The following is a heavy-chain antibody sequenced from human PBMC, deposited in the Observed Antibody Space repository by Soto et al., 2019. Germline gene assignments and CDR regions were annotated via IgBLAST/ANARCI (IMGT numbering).Heavy chain of an antibody. J-gene: IGHJ6*02. CDR3: TRVQLEREDYYYGMDV. V-gene: IGHV3-73*01. D-gene: IGHD1-1*01. CDR2: IRSKANSYAT. Sequence: GGSLRLSCAASGFTFSGSAMHWVRQASGKGLEWVGRIRSKANSYATAYAASVKGRFTISRDDSKNTAYLQMNSLKTEDTAVYYCTRVQLEREDYYYGMDVWGQGTTVTVSS. CDR1: GFTFSGSA.